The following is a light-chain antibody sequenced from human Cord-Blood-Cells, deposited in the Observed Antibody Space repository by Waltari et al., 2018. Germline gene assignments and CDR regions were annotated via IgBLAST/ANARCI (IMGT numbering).Light chain of an antibody. V-gene: IGLV2-14*01. CDR3: SSYTSSSTNWV. CDR1: SSDVGGYNY. CDR2: DVS. Sequence: QSALTQPASVSGSPGQSITISCTGTSSDVGGYNYVSWYQQHPGKAPKLMIYDVSKRPSGVSNRFSGSNSGNTASLTISGLQAEDEADYYCSSYTSSSTNWVFGGGTKLTVL. J-gene: IGLJ3*02.